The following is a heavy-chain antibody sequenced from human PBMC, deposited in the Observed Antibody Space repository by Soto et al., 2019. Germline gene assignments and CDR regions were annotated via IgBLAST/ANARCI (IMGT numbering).Heavy chain of an antibody. D-gene: IGHD2-15*01. V-gene: IGHV3-30*03. CDR3: ATPRAASPAQSFDY. CDR1: GFTSSSYG. J-gene: IGHJ4*02. CDR2: ISYDGSNK. Sequence: GGSLRLSCAASGFTSSSYGMHWVRQAPGKGLEWVAVISYDGSNKYYADSVKGRFTISRDNSKNTLYLQMNSLRAEDTAVYYCATPRAASPAQSFDYWGQGTLVTVSS.